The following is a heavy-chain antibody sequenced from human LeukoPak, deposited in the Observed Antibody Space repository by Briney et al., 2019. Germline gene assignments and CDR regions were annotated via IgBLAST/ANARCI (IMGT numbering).Heavy chain of an antibody. V-gene: IGHV3-7*01. CDR2: IKQDGSEK. CDR3: AGIQGIAAAEMTDDY. Sequence: PGGSLRLSCAASGFTFSSYWMSWVRQAPGKGLEWVANIKQDGSEKYYVDSVKGRFTISRDNAKNSLYLQMNSLRAEDTAVYDCAGIQGIAAAEMTDDYWGQGTLVTVSS. J-gene: IGHJ4*02. D-gene: IGHD6-13*01. CDR1: GFTFSSYW.